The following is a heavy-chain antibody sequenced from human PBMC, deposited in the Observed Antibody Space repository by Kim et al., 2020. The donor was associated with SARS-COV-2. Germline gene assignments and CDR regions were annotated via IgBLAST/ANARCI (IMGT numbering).Heavy chain of an antibody. V-gene: IGHV1-45*02. CDR3: ASVGGSYFDAFDI. Sequence: YAQKSQDRVTITRDRSMSTAYMELSSLRSEDTAMYYCASVGGSYFDAFDIWGQGTMVTVSS. D-gene: IGHD1-26*01. J-gene: IGHJ3*02.